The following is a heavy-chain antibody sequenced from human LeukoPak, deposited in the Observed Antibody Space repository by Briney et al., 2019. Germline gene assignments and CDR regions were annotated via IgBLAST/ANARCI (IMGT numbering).Heavy chain of an antibody. CDR1: GFAFRSYG. CDR3: AKGMTTGPRSVYHYMDV. V-gene: IGHV3-30*02. CDR2: LRHVGSNE. J-gene: IGHJ6*03. Sequence: GGSLRLSCVASGFAFRSYGVHWCRQAPGKGLEWLSLLRHVGSNEYYADSVKGRFTISRDNYKNTLYLQMNSLRAEDTAVYYCAKGMTTGPRSVYHYMDVWGRGTTVTVSS. D-gene: IGHD4-17*01.